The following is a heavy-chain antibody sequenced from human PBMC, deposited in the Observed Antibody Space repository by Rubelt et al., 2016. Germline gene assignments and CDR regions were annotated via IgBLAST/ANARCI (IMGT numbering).Heavy chain of an antibody. CDR2: INHSGST. J-gene: IGHJ5*02. CDR1: GGSFSGYY. D-gene: IGHD3-10*01. CDR3: ARGGRYYGSGSYQRHNWFDP. V-gene: IGHV4-34*01. Sequence: QVQLRQWGAGLLKPSETLSLTCAVYGGSFSGYYWSRIRQPPGKGLEWIGEINHSGSTTYNPSLKSRVTISVATSRNQFSLKLSSVTAADTAVYYCARGGRYYGSGSYQRHNWFDPWGQGTLVTVSS.